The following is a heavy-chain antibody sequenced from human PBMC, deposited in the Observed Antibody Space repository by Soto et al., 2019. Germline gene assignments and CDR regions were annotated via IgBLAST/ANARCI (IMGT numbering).Heavy chain of an antibody. CDR2: INPNSGDT. CDR1: GHTFTAYY. V-gene: IGHV1-2*02. Sequence: ASVKVSCKVSGHTFTAYYIHWVRQAPGQGLEWMGWINPNSGDTNYAQKFQGGVTMTRDASARTVYMELSRLRSDDTAVYYCAKALVRLLDWVPENYYYGMDVWGQGTTVTVSS. D-gene: IGHD3-3*01. CDR3: AKALVRLLDWVPENYYYGMDV. J-gene: IGHJ6*02.